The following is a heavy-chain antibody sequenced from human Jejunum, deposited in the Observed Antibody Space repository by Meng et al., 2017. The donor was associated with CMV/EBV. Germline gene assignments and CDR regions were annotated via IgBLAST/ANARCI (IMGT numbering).Heavy chain of an antibody. J-gene: IGHJ4*02. CDR1: GFEFRNYW. V-gene: IGHV3-7*01. CDR3: AKARLSYKVLTDS. D-gene: IGHD3-10*01. Sequence: SGFEFRNYWMSWVRQAPGKGLEWVANINEDEDEKTFLDSVRGRFTISRDNAKNSLYLQMNSLRVEDTALYYCAKARLSYKVLTDSWGQGTLVTVSS. CDR2: INEDEDEK.